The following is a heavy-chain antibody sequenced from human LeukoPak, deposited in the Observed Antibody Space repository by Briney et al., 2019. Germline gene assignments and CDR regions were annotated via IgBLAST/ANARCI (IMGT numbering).Heavy chain of an antibody. CDR3: ARDRLVGATRGRFDP. CDR1: GYTFTSYY. J-gene: IGHJ5*02. V-gene: IGHV1-46*01. D-gene: IGHD1-26*01. CDR2: INPSGGST. Sequence: VASVKVSCKASGYTFTSYYMHWVRQAPGQGLEWMGIINPSGGSTSYAQKFQGRVTMTWDTSTSTVYMELSSLRSEDTAVYYCARDRLVGATRGRFDPWGQGTLVTVSS.